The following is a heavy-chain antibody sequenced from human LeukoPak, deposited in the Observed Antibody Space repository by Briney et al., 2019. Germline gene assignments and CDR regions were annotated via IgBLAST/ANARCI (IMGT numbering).Heavy chain of an antibody. CDR2: ISGSGVST. CDR3: ARRSASGEHYFDY. Sequence: PGGSLRLSCAASGFTFSNYAMNWVRRAPGKGLEWVSAISGSGVSTYSADSVKGRFTISRDNSKNTLYLQMNSLRTEGTAVYYCARRSASGEHYFDYWGQGTLVTVSS. V-gene: IGHV3-23*01. J-gene: IGHJ4*02. CDR1: GFTFSNYA. D-gene: IGHD3-10*01.